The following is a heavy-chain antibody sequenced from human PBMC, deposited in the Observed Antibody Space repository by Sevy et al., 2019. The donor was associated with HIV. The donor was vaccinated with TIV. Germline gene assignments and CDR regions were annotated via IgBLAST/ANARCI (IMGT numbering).Heavy chain of an antibody. D-gene: IGHD1-26*01. CDR2: IWYDGSNK. CDR1: GFTFSSYG. CDR3: ARDPSPLGYFDY. J-gene: IGHJ4*02. Sequence: GGSLRLSCAASGFTFSSYGMHWVRQAPGKGLEWVAVIWYDGSNKYYADSVKGRFTISRGNSKNTLYLQMNSLRAEDTAVYYCARDPSPLGYFDYWGQGTLVTVSS. V-gene: IGHV3-33*01.